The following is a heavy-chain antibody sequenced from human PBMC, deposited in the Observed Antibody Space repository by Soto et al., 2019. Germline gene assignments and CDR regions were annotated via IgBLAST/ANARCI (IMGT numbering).Heavy chain of an antibody. CDR2: LDQSGGT. CDR1: GDSLRGQS. V-gene: IGHV4-34*01. D-gene: IGHD3-22*01. Sequence: SETLSLTCAVVGDSLRGQSWNWVRQSPGKGLERIGELDQSGGTNYNPSLKSRAIISDDTSKNQFSLTLTSVTAADTAVYYCAREDSYGWSGESLEGWGPGTTVTV. CDR3: AREDSYGWSGESLEG. J-gene: IGHJ6*02.